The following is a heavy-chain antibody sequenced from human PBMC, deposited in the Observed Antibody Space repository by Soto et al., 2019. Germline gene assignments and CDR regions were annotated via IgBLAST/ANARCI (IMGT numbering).Heavy chain of an antibody. Sequence: QVQLQESGPGLVKPSETLSLTCTVSGGSISSYYWSWIRQPPGKGLEWIGFIYYSGSTNYNPSLKSRVTISVDTSKNQFSLKLSSGTAADTAVYYCAREWGRVFDYWGQGTLVTVSS. J-gene: IGHJ4*02. D-gene: IGHD2-15*01. CDR3: AREWGRVFDY. V-gene: IGHV4-59*01. CDR2: IYYSGST. CDR1: GGSISSYY.